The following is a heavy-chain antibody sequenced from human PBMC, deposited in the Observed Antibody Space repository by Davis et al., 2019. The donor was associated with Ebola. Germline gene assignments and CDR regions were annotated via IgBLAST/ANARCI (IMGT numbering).Heavy chain of an antibody. Sequence: PGGSLRLSCAASGFTFSSYSMNWVRQAPGKGLEWVSSISSSSSYIYYADSVKGRFTISRDNAKNSLYLQMNSLRAEDTAVYYCARDDGIGYCTGGVCYTYWGQGTLVTVSS. CDR2: ISSSSSYI. D-gene: IGHD2-8*02. J-gene: IGHJ4*02. CDR1: GFTFSSYS. V-gene: IGHV3-21*01. CDR3: ARDDGIGYCTGGVCYTY.